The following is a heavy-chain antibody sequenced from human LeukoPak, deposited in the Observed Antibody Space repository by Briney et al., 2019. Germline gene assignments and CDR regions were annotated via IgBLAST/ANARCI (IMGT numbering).Heavy chain of an antibody. CDR1: GFTFSNHA. J-gene: IGHJ4*02. D-gene: IGHD3-10*01. Sequence: PGRSLRLSCAASGFTFSNHAMHWVRQSPGKGLEWVAVISYDGIKKYYADFVKGRFTISRGNSKNSLYLHMSSLRPEDTAVYYCAKGLDYYGSGSYYGVTPGFDSWGQGTLVTVSS. CDR3: AKGLDYYGSGSYYGVTPGFDS. CDR2: ISYDGIKK. V-gene: IGHV3-30*18.